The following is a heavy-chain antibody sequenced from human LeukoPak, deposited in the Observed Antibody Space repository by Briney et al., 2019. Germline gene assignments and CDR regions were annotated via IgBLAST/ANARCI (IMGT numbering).Heavy chain of an antibody. CDR3: SNGRSPDCSRTSCSRPDFDS. J-gene: IGHJ4*02. D-gene: IGHD2-2*01. V-gene: IGHV3-30*18. Sequence: SPRHSSAAPRFTLSSSITHCVRPAPRKGLGWVSLILEVVTKNYYTDSVKGRFTVSRDNSKNTLFLQMDSLRVEDTAVYYSSNGRSPDCSRTSCSRPDFDSWGQGTQVTVSS. CDR1: RFTLSSSI. CDR2: ILEVVTKN.